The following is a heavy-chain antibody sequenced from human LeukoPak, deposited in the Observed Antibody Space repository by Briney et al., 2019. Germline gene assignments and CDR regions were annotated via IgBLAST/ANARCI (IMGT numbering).Heavy chain of an antibody. D-gene: IGHD5-12*01. CDR2: IYYSGST. CDR1: GGSISSSSYY. CDR3: ARTGLRTTMVATIPKEIDY. Sequence: SETLSLTCTVSGGSISSSSYYWAWIRQPPGKGLEWIGNIYYSGSTYYSPSLKSRVTISVDTSKNQFSLKLSSVTAADTAVYYCARTGLRTTMVATIPKEIDYWGQGTLVTVSS. V-gene: IGHV4-39*01. J-gene: IGHJ4*02.